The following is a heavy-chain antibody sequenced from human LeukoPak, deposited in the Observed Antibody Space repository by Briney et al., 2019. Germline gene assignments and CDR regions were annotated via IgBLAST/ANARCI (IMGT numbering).Heavy chain of an antibody. Sequence: PSETLSLTCTVSGGSISSGSYYWGWIRQPPGKGLEWIGSIYYSGTTYYNPSFKTRVTIGTSENQFSLKLSSVSAADTAVYYCARHIYGYNYYYYMDVWGKGTTVTVSS. J-gene: IGHJ6*03. D-gene: IGHD2/OR15-2a*01. CDR1: GGSISSGSYY. CDR2: IYYSGTT. V-gene: IGHV4-39*01. CDR3: ARHIYGYNYYYYMDV.